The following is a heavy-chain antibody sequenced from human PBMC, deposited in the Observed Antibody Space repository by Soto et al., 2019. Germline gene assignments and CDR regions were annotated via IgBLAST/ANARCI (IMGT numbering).Heavy chain of an antibody. J-gene: IGHJ4*02. CDR3: ARDAGIAAAEAYFDY. Sequence: ASVKVSCKASGYTFTSYDMNWVRQATGQGLEWMGWINAGNGNTKYSQKFQGRVTITRDTSASTAYMELSSLRSEDTAVYYCARDAGIAAAEAYFDYWGQGTLVTVSS. CDR2: INAGNGNT. CDR1: GYTFTSYD. D-gene: IGHD6-13*01. V-gene: IGHV1-3*01.